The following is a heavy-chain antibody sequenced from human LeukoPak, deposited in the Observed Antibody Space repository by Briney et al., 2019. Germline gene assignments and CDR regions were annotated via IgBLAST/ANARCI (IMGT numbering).Heavy chain of an antibody. CDR3: ARDTRSYDTSGYYYFDY. V-gene: IGHV4-59*01. CDR2: IYSDGTT. J-gene: IGHJ4*02. CDR1: GGSFSGYY. Sequence: SETLSLTCAVYGGSFSGYYWSWIRQAPGKGLEWIGYIYSDGTTSYSPSLRSRVTISIDTSRNQFSLKLSSVTAADAAVYYCARDTRSYDTSGYYYFDYWGQGALVTVSS. D-gene: IGHD3-22*01.